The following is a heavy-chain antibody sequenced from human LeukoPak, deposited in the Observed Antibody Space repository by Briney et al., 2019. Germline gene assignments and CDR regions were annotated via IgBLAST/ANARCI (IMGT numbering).Heavy chain of an antibody. V-gene: IGHV3-53*05. J-gene: IGHJ6*02. CDR3: ARGTFGVVISPAYYYYGMDV. D-gene: IGHD3-3*01. CDR1: GFTVSGHP. Sequence: PGGSLRLSCAASGFTVSGHPMSWVRQAPGKGLEWVSVIYRGGNTYYADSVKGRFTISRDNSKNTLYLQMNSLRAEDTAVYYCARGTFGVVISPAYYYYGMDVWGQGTTVTVSS. CDR2: IYRGGNT.